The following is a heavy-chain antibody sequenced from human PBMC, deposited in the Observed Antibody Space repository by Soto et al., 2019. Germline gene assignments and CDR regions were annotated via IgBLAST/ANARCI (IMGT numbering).Heavy chain of an antibody. CDR2: ISGSGGST. J-gene: IGHJ1*01. D-gene: IGHD2-15*01. V-gene: IGHV3-23*01. CDR1: GFTFSSYA. CDR3: AKVLGYCSGGSCYPTYFQH. Sequence: EVQLLESGGGLVQPGGSLRLSCAASGFTFSSYAMSWVRQAPGKGLEWVSAISGSGGSTYYADSVKGRFTISRDNSKNTLYLQMNSLRAEDTAVYYCAKVLGYCSGGSCYPTYFQHWGQGTLVTVSS.